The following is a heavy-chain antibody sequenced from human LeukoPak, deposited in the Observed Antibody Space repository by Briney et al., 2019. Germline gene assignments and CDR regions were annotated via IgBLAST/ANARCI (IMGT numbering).Heavy chain of an antibody. J-gene: IGHJ6*02. Sequence: GGSLRLSCAASGFTFSNAWMNWVRQAPGKGLEWVGRIKKKADGGTIDYAAAVKGRFTISRDDSRNTLYLQMNNLKTEDTAVYYCTPPPSYYYYGLDVWGQGTTVTVSS. CDR2: IKKKADGGTI. V-gene: IGHV3-15*07. CDR1: GFTFSNAW. CDR3: TPPPSYYYYGLDV.